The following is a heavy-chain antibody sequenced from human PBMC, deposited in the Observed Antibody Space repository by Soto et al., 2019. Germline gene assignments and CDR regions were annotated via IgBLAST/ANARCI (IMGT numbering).Heavy chain of an antibody. Sequence: QVQLVQSGAEVKEPGSSVRVSCKASGCTFDNFIMNWVRQTPGQGLEWMGGIVPMRGTPTYAEKFKGRVTLSATGSTSTMYMEVACLESEGPAIYYCARNGCYSSCLSQYSGMDVWGQGTLVTVSS. CDR3: ARNGCYSSCLSQYSGMDV. J-gene: IGHJ6*02. V-gene: IGHV1-69*01. CDR2: IVPMRGTP. CDR1: GCTFDNFI. D-gene: IGHD2-2*03.